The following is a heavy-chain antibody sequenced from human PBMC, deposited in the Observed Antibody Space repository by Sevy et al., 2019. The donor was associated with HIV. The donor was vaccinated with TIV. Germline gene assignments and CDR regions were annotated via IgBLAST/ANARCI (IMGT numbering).Heavy chain of an antibody. CDR2: ISYDGNIE. CDR1: GFTFSTHA. V-gene: IGHV3-30-3*01. J-gene: IGHJ6*02. Sequence: GGSLRLSCAASGFTFSTHAMHWVRQAPGKGLEWVAIISYDGNIEYYPDSVKGRFTISRDDSKNTLYLQMNSLRSEDTAVYYCAKVGQQQLVRIYYYGMDVWGQGTTVTVSS. D-gene: IGHD6-13*01. CDR3: AKVGQQQLVRIYYYGMDV.